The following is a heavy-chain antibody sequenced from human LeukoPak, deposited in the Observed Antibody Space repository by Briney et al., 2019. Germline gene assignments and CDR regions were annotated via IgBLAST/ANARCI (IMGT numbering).Heavy chain of an antibody. CDR2: ISAYNGNT. Sequence: ASVKVSCKASGYTFTGYYMHWVRQAPGQGLEWMGWISAYNGNTNYAQKLQGRVTMTTDTSTSTAYMELRSLRSDDTAVYYCARVEEEVTDYWGQGTLVTVSS. D-gene: IGHD5-18*01. CDR3: ARVEEEVTDY. V-gene: IGHV1-18*04. CDR1: GYTFTGYY. J-gene: IGHJ4*02.